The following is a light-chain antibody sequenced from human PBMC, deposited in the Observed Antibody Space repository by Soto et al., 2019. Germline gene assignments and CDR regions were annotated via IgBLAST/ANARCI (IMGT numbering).Light chain of an antibody. CDR1: SSDVGGYNH. J-gene: IGLJ1*01. CDR2: EVS. V-gene: IGLV2-14*01. Sequence: QSVLTQPASVSESPGQSITISCAGTSSDVGGYNHVSWYQQHADKAPILLIHEVSNRPSGVSNRFSGSKSGKSSSLSLSGLQAEDVADYYCTSYTSISTYVFGTGTKVTVL. CDR3: TSYTSISTYV.